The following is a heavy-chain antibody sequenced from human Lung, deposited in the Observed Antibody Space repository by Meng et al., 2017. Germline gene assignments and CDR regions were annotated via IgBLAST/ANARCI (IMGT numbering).Heavy chain of an antibody. CDR1: GYTFTNYG. CDR3: ARVEVGITSGDY. Sequence: QAQLVQSGGEVKKPGASVYVSRKASGYTFTNYGITWVRQAPGQGLEWMGWINAYNGDTNYAQTLQGRVTMTTDTSTSTAYMELRSLRSDDTAVYYCARVEVGITSGDYWGQGTLVTVSS. D-gene: IGHD2-21*01. V-gene: IGHV1-18*01. CDR2: INAYNGDT. J-gene: IGHJ4*02.